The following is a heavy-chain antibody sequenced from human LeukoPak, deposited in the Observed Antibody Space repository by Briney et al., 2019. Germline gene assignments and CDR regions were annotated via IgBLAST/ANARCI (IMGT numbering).Heavy chain of an antibody. CDR1: GFTFSNYN. CDR3: ARLFAD. J-gene: IGHJ4*02. V-gene: IGHV3-48*02. CDR2: ISSSGNTI. Sequence: GGSLRLSCAASGFTFSNYNMNWVRQTPGKGLEWVSFISSSGNTIYYADSVKGRFTISRDNAKNSLYLQMNSLRDEDTAVYFCARLFADWGQGTLVTVSS.